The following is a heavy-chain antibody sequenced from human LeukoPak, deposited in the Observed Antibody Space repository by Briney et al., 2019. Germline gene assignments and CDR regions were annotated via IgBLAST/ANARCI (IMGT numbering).Heavy chain of an antibody. CDR3: AKDHAVYGGYDYPFDY. D-gene: IGHD5-12*01. J-gene: IGHJ4*02. Sequence: GGSLRLSCAASGFTFSDYYMSWIRQAPGRGLEWPSYISSSGTYYADSVKGRFTISRDTAKNSLHLQMNSLRPEDTAVYYCAKDHAVYGGYDYPFDYWGQGTLVTVSS. V-gene: IGHV3-11*01. CDR2: ISSSGT. CDR1: GFTFSDYY.